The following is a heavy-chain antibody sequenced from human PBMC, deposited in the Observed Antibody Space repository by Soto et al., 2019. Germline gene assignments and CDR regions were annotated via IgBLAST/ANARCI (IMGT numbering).Heavy chain of an antibody. V-gene: IGHV3-33*01. D-gene: IGHD3-22*01. CDR3: ARDRPPKFDSSGSPGDY. J-gene: IGHJ4*02. CDR2: IWYDGSNK. Sequence: EWVAVIWYDGSNKYYADSVKGRFTISRDNSKNTLYLQMNSLRAEDTAVYYCARDRPPKFDSSGSPGDYWGQGTLVTVS.